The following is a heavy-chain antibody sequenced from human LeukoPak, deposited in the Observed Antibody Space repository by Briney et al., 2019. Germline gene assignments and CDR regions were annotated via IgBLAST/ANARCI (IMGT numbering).Heavy chain of an antibody. V-gene: IGHV1-69*05. J-gene: IGHJ4*02. CDR2: IIPIFGTA. Sequence: ASVKVSCKASVGTFTSYAISWVRQAPGQGLEWMGRIIPIFGTANYAQKFQGRVTITTDESTSTAYMELSSLRSEDTAVYYCARDPWAPYYGSGSYSEKGLDYWGQGTLVTVSS. D-gene: IGHD3-10*01. CDR1: VGTFTSYA. CDR3: ARDPWAPYYGSGSYSEKGLDY.